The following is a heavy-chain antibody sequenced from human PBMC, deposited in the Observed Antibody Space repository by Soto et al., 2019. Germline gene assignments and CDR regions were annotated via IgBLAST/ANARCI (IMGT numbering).Heavy chain of an antibody. D-gene: IGHD3-3*01. CDR2: ISAYNGNT. CDR3: ARDHDFWSGSIQYFQH. Sequence: ASVKVSCKASGYTFTSYGISWVRQAPGQGLEWMGWISAYNGNTNYAQKLQGRVTMTTDTSTSTAYMELRSLRSDDTAVYYCARDHDFWSGSIQYFQHWGQGTLVTVSS. J-gene: IGHJ1*01. V-gene: IGHV1-18*01. CDR1: GYTFTSYG.